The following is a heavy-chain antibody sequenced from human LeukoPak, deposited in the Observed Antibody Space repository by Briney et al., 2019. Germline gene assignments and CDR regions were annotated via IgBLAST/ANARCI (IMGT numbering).Heavy chain of an antibody. J-gene: IGHJ5*02. Sequence: SETLSLTCTVSGGSISSYYWNWIRQPPGKGLEWIGYIYYSGSTNYNPSLKSRVTISVDTSKNQFSLKLSSVTAADTAVYYCARAGRVWFGELLLSWNWFDPWGQGTLVTVSS. V-gene: IGHV4-59*12. D-gene: IGHD3-10*01. CDR2: IYYSGST. CDR3: ARAGRVWFGELLLSWNWFDP. CDR1: GGSISSYY.